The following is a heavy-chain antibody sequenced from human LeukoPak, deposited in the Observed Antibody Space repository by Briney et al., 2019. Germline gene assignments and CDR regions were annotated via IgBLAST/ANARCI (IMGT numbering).Heavy chain of an antibody. D-gene: IGHD6-13*01. CDR1: GGSISSYY. Sequence: SETLSLTCTVSGGSISSYYWSWIRQPPGKDLEWIGYIYYSGSTNYNPSLKSRVTISVDTSKNQFSLKLSSVTAADTAVYYCARDDRGTFAAAGTGFDYWGQGTLVTVSS. V-gene: IGHV4-59*01. J-gene: IGHJ4*02. CDR3: ARDDRGTFAAAGTGFDY. CDR2: IYYSGST.